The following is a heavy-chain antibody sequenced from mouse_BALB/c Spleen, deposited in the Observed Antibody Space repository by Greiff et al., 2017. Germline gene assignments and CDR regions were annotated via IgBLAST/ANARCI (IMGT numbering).Heavy chain of an antibody. Sequence: VQLVESGPGLVAPSQSLSITCTVSGFSLTSYGVHWVRQPPGKGLEWLGVIWAGGSTNYNSALMSRLSISKDNSKSQVFLKMNSLQTDDTAMYYCARESNYDYDYYAMDYWGQGTSGTVSS. V-gene: IGHV2-9*02. CDR2: IWAGGST. CDR1: GFSLTSYG. J-gene: IGHJ4*01. CDR3: ARESNYDYDYYAMDY. D-gene: IGHD2-4*01.